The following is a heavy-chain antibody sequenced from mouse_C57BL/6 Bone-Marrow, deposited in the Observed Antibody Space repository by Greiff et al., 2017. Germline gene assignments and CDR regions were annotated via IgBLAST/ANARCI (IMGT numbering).Heavy chain of an antibody. CDR2: FHPYNDDT. CDR1: GYTFTTYP. Sequence: QVQLQQSGAELVKPGASVKMSCKASGYTFTTYPIEWMKQNHGKSLEWIGNFHPYNDDTTYNEKFKGKATLTVEKSSNTVYLQLSRLTSDDSAVDYCSGTSTVFDCFDYWGQGTTLTVSS. D-gene: IGHD2-10*02. V-gene: IGHV1-47*01. CDR3: SGTSTVFDCFDY. J-gene: IGHJ2*01.